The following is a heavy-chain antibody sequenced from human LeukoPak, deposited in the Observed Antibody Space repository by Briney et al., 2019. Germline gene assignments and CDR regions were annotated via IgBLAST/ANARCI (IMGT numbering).Heavy chain of an antibody. V-gene: IGHV4-34*01. Sequence: SETLSLTCAVYGGSFSGYYWSWIRQPPGKGLEWIGEINHSGSTNYNPSLKSRVTIPVDTSKSQFSLKLSSVTAADTAVYYCARVGDLDAFDIWGQGTMVTVSS. D-gene: IGHD2-21*01. CDR3: ARVGDLDAFDI. CDR2: INHSGST. CDR1: GGSFSGYY. J-gene: IGHJ3*02.